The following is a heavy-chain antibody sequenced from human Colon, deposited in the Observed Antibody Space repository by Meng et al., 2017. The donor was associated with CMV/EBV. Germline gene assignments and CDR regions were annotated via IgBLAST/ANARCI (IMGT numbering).Heavy chain of an antibody. J-gene: IGHJ4*02. CDR1: GGSVSSTIYY. D-gene: IGHD3-3*01. Sequence: SETLSLTCNVSGGSVSSTIYYWNWIRQPPGKGLEWIGYVDYSGSTNYNPSLKSRVTISVDTSKNQFSLKLSSVTAADTAVYYCARLPETDFWGGYYLDDWGQGTPVTVSS. V-gene: IGHV4-61*01. CDR3: ARLPETDFWGGYYLDD. CDR2: VDYSGST.